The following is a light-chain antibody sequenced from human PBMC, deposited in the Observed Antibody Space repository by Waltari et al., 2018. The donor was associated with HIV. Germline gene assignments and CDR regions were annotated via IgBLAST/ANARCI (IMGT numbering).Light chain of an antibody. CDR2: WAS. J-gene: IGKJ1*01. CDR1: QSVLYSSNNKNY. Sequence: DIMMTQSPDSLAVSLGERATINCKSSQSVLYSSNNKNYLTWYQQKPGQPPKLLISWASTRESGVPDRFSGSGSGTDFTLTISSLQAEDVAVYYCQQYYSPPWSFGQGTKVEIK. CDR3: QQYYSPPWS. V-gene: IGKV4-1*01.